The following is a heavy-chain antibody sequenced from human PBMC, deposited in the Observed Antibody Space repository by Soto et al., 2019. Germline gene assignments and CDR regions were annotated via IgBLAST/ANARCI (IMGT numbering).Heavy chain of an antibody. Sequence: LRLSCAASGFIFRSYGMHWVRQAPGKGLEWVAVIWYDGSNKNYADPVKGRFTISRDNAKDTLFLQMNSLRAEDTAVYYCARDFCPVPTCYDLWGQGVLVTVSS. CDR2: IWYDGSNK. CDR3: ARDFCPVPTCYDL. CDR1: GFIFRSYG. V-gene: IGHV3-33*01. J-gene: IGHJ4*02. D-gene: IGHD2-2*01.